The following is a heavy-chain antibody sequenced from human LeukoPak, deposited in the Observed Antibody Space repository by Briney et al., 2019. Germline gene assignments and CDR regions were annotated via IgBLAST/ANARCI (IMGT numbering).Heavy chain of an antibody. D-gene: IGHD2-8*02. J-gene: IGHJ4*02. CDR1: GFTFSSSA. V-gene: IGHV3-30*02. CDR2: IAHHGDNK. Sequence: GGSLRLSCGASGFTFSSSAMHWVRQGPGKGLEWAAYIAHHGDNKYYADSVKGRFTISRDNSKGSLYLQMNSLRADDTAVYYCAKDGSWSCTDWGQGTLVRVSS. CDR3: AKDGSWSCTD.